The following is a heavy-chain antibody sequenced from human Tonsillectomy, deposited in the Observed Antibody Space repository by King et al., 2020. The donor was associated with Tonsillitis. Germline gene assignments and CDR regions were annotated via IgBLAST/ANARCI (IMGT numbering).Heavy chain of an antibody. CDR1: GGSFSGYY. CDR3: ARDRDRYTGSYNWFDP. D-gene: IGHD1-26*01. V-gene: IGHV4-34*01. CDR2: INHSGNT. Sequence: VQLQQWGAGLLKPSETLSLTCAVDGGSFSGYYWSWIRQTPGKGLEWIGEINHSGNTNYNPSLKSRVTMSIDTSKSQFSLKLTSVTAADTAVYYCARDRDRYTGSYNWFDPWGQGTLVTVYS. J-gene: IGHJ5*02.